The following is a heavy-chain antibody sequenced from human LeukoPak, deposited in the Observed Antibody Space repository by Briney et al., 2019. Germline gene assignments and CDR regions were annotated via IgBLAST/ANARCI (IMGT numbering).Heavy chain of an antibody. J-gene: IGHJ6*02. CDR1: GFTFSSYE. CDR2: ISSSGSTI. CDR3: ARVIQEGWYYYYGMDV. Sequence: PGGSLRLSCAASGFTFSSYEMNWVRQAPGKGLEWVSYISSSGSTIYYADSVKGRFTISRDNSKNTLYLQMNSLRAEDTAVYYCARVIQEGWYYYYGMDVWGQGTTVTVSS. D-gene: IGHD6-19*01. V-gene: IGHV3-48*03.